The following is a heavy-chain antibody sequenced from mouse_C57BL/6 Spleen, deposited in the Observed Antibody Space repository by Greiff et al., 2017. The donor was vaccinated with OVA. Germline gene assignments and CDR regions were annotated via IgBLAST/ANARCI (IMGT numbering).Heavy chain of an antibody. CDR3: ATSSGYVWFAY. V-gene: IGHV3-6*01. J-gene: IGHJ3*01. CDR1: GYSITSGYY. CDR2: ISYDGSN. D-gene: IGHD3-2*02. Sequence: EVQLQESGPGLVKPSQSLSLTCSVTGYSITSGYYWNWIRQFPGNKLEWMGYISYDGSNNYNPSLKNRISITRDTSKNQFFLKLNSVTTEDTATYYCATSSGYVWFAYWGQGTLVTVSA.